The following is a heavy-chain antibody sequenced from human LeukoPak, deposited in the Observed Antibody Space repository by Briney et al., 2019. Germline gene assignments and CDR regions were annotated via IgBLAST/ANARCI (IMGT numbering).Heavy chain of an antibody. V-gene: IGHV1-18*01. D-gene: IGHD6-6*01. J-gene: IGHJ4*02. Sequence: ASVKVSCKASGDYFINYVISWVRHAPRERREWMGWRSIYNGNTDYKLQGRVTMTTDTSTSTAYMEVRSLRSDDTAVYYCARGGPFPSGSSSREYYLDYWGQGTLVTVSS. CDR1: GDYFINYV. CDR2: RSIYNGNT. CDR3: ARGGPFPSGSSSREYYLDY.